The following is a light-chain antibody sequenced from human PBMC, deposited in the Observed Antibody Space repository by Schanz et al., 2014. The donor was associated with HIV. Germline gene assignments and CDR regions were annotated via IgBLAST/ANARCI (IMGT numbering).Light chain of an antibody. CDR2: DVS. CDR3: SSYTSSSTWV. J-gene: IGLJ3*02. CDR1: SSDIGGYNY. V-gene: IGLV2-14*03. Sequence: QSALTQPPSVSGSPGQSITISCTGTSSDIGGYNYVSWYQQHPGKAPKLMIYDVSHRPSGVSNRFSGSKSGNTASLTISGLQAEDEADYYCSSYTSSSTWVFGGGTKLTVL.